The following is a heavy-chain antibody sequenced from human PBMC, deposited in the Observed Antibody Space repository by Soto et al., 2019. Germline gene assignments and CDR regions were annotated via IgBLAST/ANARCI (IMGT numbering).Heavy chain of an antibody. J-gene: IGHJ4*02. CDR1: GFTFSSYD. CDR3: ARGSSGWLYPPGGDFDY. Sequence: EVQLVESGGGLVQPGGSLRLSGAASGFTFSSYDMHWVRQATGKGLEWVSAIGTAGDTYYPGSVKGRFTISRENAKNSLYLQMNSLRAGDTAVYYCARGSSGWLYPPGGDFDYWGQGTLVTVSS. CDR2: IGTAGDT. D-gene: IGHD6-19*01. V-gene: IGHV3-13*01.